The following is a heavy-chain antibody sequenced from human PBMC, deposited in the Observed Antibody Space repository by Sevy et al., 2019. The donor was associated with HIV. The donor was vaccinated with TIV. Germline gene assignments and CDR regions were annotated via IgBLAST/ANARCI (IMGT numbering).Heavy chain of an antibody. D-gene: IGHD3-10*01. CDR3: ARLIWDGSGSWAFGMDV. CDR1: GYRFISYW. Sequence: GESLKISCQGSGYRFISYWIGWVRQTPGKGLEWMGIIYPDDSETRYSPSFQGQVTISADKSISTVFLQWRSLKASDTAIYYCARLIWDGSGSWAFGMDVWGQGTTVTVSS. CDR2: IYPDDSET. V-gene: IGHV5-51*01. J-gene: IGHJ6*02.